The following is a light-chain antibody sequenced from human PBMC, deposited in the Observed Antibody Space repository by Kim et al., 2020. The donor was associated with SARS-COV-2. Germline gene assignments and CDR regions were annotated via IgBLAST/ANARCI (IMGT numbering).Light chain of an antibody. Sequence: ASVGDRVTITCRASQSSSTYLNWYQQKPGKAPKLLIYAASSLQSGVPSRFSGSGSGTDFTLTISSLQPEDFATYYCQQSYSTPLTFGGGTKVDIK. V-gene: IGKV1-39*01. CDR2: AAS. J-gene: IGKJ4*01. CDR1: QSSSTY. CDR3: QQSYSTPLT.